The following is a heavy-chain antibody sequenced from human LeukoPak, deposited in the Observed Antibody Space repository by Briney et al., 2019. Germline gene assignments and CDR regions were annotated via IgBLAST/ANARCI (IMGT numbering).Heavy chain of an antibody. CDR3: ARGMYGDSVGMDV. D-gene: IGHD2-21*02. CDR1: GFTFSTYW. J-gene: IGHJ6*02. CDR2: MNSDGSTI. Sequence: GGSLRLSCAASGFTFSTYWMYWVRQAPGKGLMWVSRMNSDGSTIRYADSVKGRFTISRDNAKNTLYLQMNSLRGEVTAVYYCARGMYGDSVGMDVWGQGTTVSVSS. V-gene: IGHV3-74*01.